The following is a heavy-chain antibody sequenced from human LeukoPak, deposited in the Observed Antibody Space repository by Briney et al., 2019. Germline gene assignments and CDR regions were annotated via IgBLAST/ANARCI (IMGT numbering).Heavy chain of an antibody. V-gene: IGHV4-30-4*01. CDR3: ASRPDYYGSGSYWDDY. J-gene: IGHJ4*02. D-gene: IGHD3-10*01. CDR2: IYYSGST. Sequence: QTLSLXCTVSGGSISSGDYYWSWIRQPPGKGLEWIGYIYYSGSTYYNPSLKSRVTISVDTSKNQFSLKLSSVTAADTAVYYCASRPDYYGSGSYWDDYWGQGTLVTVSP. CDR1: GGSISSGDYY.